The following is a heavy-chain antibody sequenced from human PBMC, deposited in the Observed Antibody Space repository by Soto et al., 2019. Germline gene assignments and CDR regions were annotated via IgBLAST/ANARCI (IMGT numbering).Heavy chain of an antibody. CDR1: GFTFSDHY. D-gene: IGHD4-4*01. CDR2: TRNKDKSYTT. Sequence: EVQLVESGGGLVQPGGSLRLSCAASGFTFSDHYMDWVRQAPGKGLEWVGRTRNKDKSYTTEYAAPVKGRFTISRDDSKKSLYLQMNRLKTEDTAVYYCARGSTVTTNYYYGMDVWGQGTTVTVSS. V-gene: IGHV3-72*01. CDR3: ARGSTVTTNYYYGMDV. J-gene: IGHJ6*02.